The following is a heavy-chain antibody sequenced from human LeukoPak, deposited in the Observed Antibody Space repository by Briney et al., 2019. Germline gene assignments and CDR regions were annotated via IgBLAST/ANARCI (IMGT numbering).Heavy chain of an antibody. V-gene: IGHV3-48*03. CDR1: GFTFSSYE. D-gene: IGHD3-10*01. Sequence: SGGSLRLSCAASGFTFSSYEMNWVRQAPGKGLEWVSYISSSGSTIYYADSVKGRFTISRDNAKNSLYLQMNSLRAEDTAVYYCARDQKGTQGSFDYWGQGTLVTVSS. CDR2: ISSSGSTI. CDR3: ARDQKGTQGSFDY. J-gene: IGHJ4*02.